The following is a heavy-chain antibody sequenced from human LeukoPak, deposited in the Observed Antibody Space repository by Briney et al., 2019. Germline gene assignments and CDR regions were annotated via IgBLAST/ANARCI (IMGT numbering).Heavy chain of an antibody. Sequence: SKTLSLTCTVSGGSISSYYWSWIRLPPGKGLEWIGYISYSGSTNYNPSLQSRISISVDTSKNQFSLKLSSVTAADTAVYYCARDNRVGQWLPRVAFDIWGQGTMVTVSS. CDR3: ARDNRVGQWLPRVAFDI. J-gene: IGHJ3*02. V-gene: IGHV4-59*12. CDR1: GGSISSYY. CDR2: ISYSGST. D-gene: IGHD6-19*01.